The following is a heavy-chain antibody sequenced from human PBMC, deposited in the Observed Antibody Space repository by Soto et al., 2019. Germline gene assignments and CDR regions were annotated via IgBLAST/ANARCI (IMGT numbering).Heavy chain of an antibody. V-gene: IGHV3-30-3*01. CDR3: ASSIAAAEDY. CDR1: GFTFSSYA. J-gene: IGHJ4*02. Sequence: LRLSCAASGFTFSSYAMHWVRQAPGKGLEWVAVISYDGSNKYYADSVKGRFTISRDNSKNTLYLQMNSLRAEDTAVYYCASSIAAAEDYWGQGTLVTVSS. CDR2: ISYDGSNK. D-gene: IGHD6-13*01.